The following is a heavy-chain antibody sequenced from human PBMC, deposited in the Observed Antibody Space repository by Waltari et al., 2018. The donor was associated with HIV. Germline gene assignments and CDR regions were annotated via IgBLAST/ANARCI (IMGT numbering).Heavy chain of an antibody. CDR3: ARDRGYSSSWYGD. CDR1: GFTFSSYS. Sequence: EVQLVESGGGLVKPGGSLRLSCAASGFTFSSYSMTWVRQAPGKGLEWVSSISSSSSYIYYADSVKGRFTISRDNAKNSLYLQMNSLRAEDTAVYYCARDRGYSSSWYGDWGQGTLVTVSS. D-gene: IGHD6-13*01. V-gene: IGHV3-21*01. J-gene: IGHJ4*02. CDR2: ISSSSSYI.